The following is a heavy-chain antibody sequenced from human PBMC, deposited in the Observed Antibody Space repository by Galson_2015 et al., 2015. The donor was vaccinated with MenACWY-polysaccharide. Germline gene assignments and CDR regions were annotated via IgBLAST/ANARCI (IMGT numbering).Heavy chain of an antibody. J-gene: IGHJ5*02. CDR1: GFTFSNYA. CDR2: IGGSGSNT. Sequence: SLRLSCAASGFTFSNYAMSWVRQAPGKGLEWVSTIGGSGSNTHYADSVKGRFTISRDNSKNTLSLQMNSLRAEDTAVYYCARVRYSTGKYQFDPWGQGTLVTVSS. V-gene: IGHV3-23*01. CDR3: ARVRYSTGKYQFDP. D-gene: IGHD5-18*01.